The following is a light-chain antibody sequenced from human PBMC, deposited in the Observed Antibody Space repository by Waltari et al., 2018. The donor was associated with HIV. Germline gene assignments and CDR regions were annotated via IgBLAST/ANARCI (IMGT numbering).Light chain of an antibody. V-gene: IGLV2-14*01. Sequence: QSALTQPASVSGSPGQSITISCSGTSTDIDIYNFVSWYRQFPGKAPQLLISDVNSRPVGIPPRFSGSKSGSAASLTISGLQTDDEADYYCSSYTRSHTLVFGGGTKLTVL. CDR2: DVN. CDR1: STDIDIYNF. CDR3: SSYTRSHTLV. J-gene: IGLJ2*01.